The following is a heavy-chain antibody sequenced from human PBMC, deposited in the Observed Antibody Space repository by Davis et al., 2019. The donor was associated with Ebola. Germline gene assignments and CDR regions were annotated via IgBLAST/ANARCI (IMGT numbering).Heavy chain of an antibody. CDR1: GFTFRSYW. V-gene: IGHV3-30*02. J-gene: IGHJ4*02. Sequence: PGGSLRLSCAASGFTFRSYWMHWVRQAPGKGLEWVAFIRYDGSSEFYAESVKGRFVISRDSSKNSLYLQMNSLRAEDTAVYYCARARGPADWGQGTLVTVSS. CDR2: IRYDGSSE. D-gene: IGHD2-15*01. CDR3: ARARGPAD.